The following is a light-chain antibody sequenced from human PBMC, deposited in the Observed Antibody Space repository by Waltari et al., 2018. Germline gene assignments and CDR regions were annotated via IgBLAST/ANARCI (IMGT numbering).Light chain of an antibody. J-gene: IGLJ2*01. CDR2: QDS. CDR3: QAWDSSTVV. CDR1: TLGDEY. Sequence: SYELTQPPSVSVSPGQKASITCSGDTLGDEYVSWYQLKPGQSPVRVIYQDSQRPSGIPERFSGSNSGNTATLTISGTQAMDEADYYCQAWDSSTVVFGGGTKLTVL. V-gene: IGLV3-1*01.